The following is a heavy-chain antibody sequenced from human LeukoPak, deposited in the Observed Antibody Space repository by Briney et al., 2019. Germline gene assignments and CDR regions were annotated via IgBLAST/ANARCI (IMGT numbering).Heavy chain of an antibody. CDR2: IYSGGTT. CDR3: ARGGPPTN. D-gene: IGHD1-1*01. Sequence: GGSLRLSCAASGFTVSNNYMTWVRQAPGKGLEWVSIIYSGGTTYYADSVKGRFTISRDNSKNALYLQMSSLRAEDTAVYYCARGGPPTNWGQATLVTVSS. J-gene: IGHJ4*02. V-gene: IGHV3-53*01. CDR1: GFTVSNNY.